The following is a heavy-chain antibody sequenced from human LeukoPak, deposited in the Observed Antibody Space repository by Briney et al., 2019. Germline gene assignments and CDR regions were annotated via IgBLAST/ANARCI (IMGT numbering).Heavy chain of an antibody. Sequence: ASVKVSCKASGYTFTSYDINWVRQATGQGLEWMGWMNPNSGNTGYAQKFQGRVTMTRNTSISTAYMELSSLRSEDTAVYYCARVPVLYGSGWYWFDPWGQGTLVTVSS. V-gene: IGHV1-8*01. CDR3: ARVPVLYGSGWYWFDP. CDR2: MNPNSGNT. D-gene: IGHD6-19*01. CDR1: GYTFTSYD. J-gene: IGHJ5*02.